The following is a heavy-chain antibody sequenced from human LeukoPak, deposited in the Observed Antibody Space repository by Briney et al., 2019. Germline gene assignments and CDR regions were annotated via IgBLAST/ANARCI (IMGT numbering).Heavy chain of an antibody. CDR2: TYYRSKWYN. V-gene: IGHV6-1*01. CDR1: GDSVSTNSVT. CDR3: ARDHDKTDAFDL. J-gene: IGHJ3*01. Sequence: SQTLSLTCAISGDSVSTNSVTWNWIRQSPSRGLEWLGRTYYRSKWYNDYAVSVKSRITINPDTSKNQFSLQLNSVTPEDTAVYYCARDHDKTDAFDLWGQGTMVTVSS.